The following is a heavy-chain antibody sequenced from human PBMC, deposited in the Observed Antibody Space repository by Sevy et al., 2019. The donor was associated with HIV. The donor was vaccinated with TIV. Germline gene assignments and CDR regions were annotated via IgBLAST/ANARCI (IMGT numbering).Heavy chain of an antibody. CDR1: GYTFTGYY. Sequence: ASVKVSCKASGYTFTGYYMHWVRQAPGQGLEWKGWINPNSGGTNYAQKFQGRVTMTRDTSISTAYMELSRLRSDDTAVYYCARAAAGFKSDAFDIWGQGTMVTVSS. CDR2: INPNSGGT. J-gene: IGHJ3*02. V-gene: IGHV1-2*02. CDR3: ARAAAGFKSDAFDI. D-gene: IGHD6-13*01.